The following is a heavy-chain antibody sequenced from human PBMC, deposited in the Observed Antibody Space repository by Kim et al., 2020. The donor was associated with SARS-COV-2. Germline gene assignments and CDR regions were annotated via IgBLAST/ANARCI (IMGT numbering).Heavy chain of an antibody. J-gene: IGHJ6*01. CDR1: RFIFATYA. CDR3: AKALEVDSGIVEGYYGM. CDR2: ISLSGGST. Sequence: GGSLRLSCAASRFIFATYAMSWVRQAPGKGLEWVSIISLSGGSTYYADSVRGRFSISRDNSRKTLYLQMNSLRAEDTAVYYCAKALEVDSGIVEGYYGM. D-gene: IGHD3-16*02. V-gene: IGHV3-23*01.